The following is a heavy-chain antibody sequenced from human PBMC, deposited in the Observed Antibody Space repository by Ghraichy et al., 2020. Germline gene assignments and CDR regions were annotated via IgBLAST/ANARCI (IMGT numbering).Heavy chain of an antibody. D-gene: IGHD6-6*01. V-gene: IGHV3-21*01. Sequence: GGSLRLSCAASGFTFSSYSMNWVRQAPGKGLEWVSSISSSSSYIYYADSVKGRFTISRDNAKNSLYLQMNSLRAEDTAVYYCARDRPSIAARPPFDYWGQGTLVTVSS. J-gene: IGHJ4*02. CDR2: ISSSSSYI. CDR1: GFTFSSYS. CDR3: ARDRPSIAARPPFDY.